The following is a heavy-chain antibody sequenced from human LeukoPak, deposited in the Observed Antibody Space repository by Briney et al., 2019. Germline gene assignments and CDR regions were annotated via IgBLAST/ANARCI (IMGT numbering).Heavy chain of an antibody. CDR3: ARHYLGGNYPDYFNH. CDR2: IYYSGNT. D-gene: IGHD1-26*01. J-gene: IGHJ4*02. Sequence: IPSETLSLTCIVSGGSISSTTYYWGWIRQPPGKRLEWIGSIYYSGNTYYNPSLKSRVTISIDTSKNQFSLNLNSVTAAETALYSCARHYLGGNYPDYFNHWGQGTLVTVSS. V-gene: IGHV4-39*01. CDR1: GGSISSTTYY.